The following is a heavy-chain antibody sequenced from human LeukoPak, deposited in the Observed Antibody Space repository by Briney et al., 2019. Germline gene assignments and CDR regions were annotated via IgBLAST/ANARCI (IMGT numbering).Heavy chain of an antibody. Sequence: LGESLKISCKGSGYSFTSYWIGWVRQMPGKGLEWMGIIYPGDSDTRYSPSFQGQVTISADKSISTAYLQWSSLKASDTAMYYCARYCSGGSCQSYYGMDVWGQGTTVTVSS. D-gene: IGHD2-15*01. CDR3: ARYCSGGSCQSYYGMDV. CDR2: IYPGDSDT. V-gene: IGHV5-51*01. J-gene: IGHJ6*02. CDR1: GYSFTSYW.